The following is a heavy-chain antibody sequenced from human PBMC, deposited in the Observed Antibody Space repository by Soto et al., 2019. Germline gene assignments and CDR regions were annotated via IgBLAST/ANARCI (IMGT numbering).Heavy chain of an antibody. CDR2: ISFDGSNK. Sequence: GGSLRLSCAASGFNFFSYCMHWVRQVPGKGLEWVAVISFDGSNKNYADSVKGRFTISRDNSRNTLYLQMNSLRSEDTAVYYCAKGSSGYYYPHFDQWGQGTLVTVSS. CDR1: GFNFFSYC. D-gene: IGHD3-22*01. CDR3: AKGSSGYYYPHFDQ. V-gene: IGHV3-30*18. J-gene: IGHJ4*02.